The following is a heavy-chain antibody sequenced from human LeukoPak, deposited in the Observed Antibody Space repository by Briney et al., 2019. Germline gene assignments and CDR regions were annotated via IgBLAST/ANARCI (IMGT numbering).Heavy chain of an antibody. CDR3: ARDRDYGSGSYFVY. CDR2: IIPIFGTA. V-gene: IGHV1-69*13. D-gene: IGHD3-10*01. CDR1: GYTFTSYG. Sequence: ASVKVSCKASGYTFTSYGISWVRRAPGQGLEWMGGIIPIFGTANYAQKFQGRVTITADESTSTAYMELSSLRSEDTAVYYCARDRDYGSGSYFVYWGQGTLVTVSS. J-gene: IGHJ4*02.